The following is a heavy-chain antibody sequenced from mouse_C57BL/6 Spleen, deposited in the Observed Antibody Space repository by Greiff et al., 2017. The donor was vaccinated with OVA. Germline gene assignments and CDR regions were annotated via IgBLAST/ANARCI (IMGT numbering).Heavy chain of an antibody. J-gene: IGHJ4*01. V-gene: IGHV5-12*01. CDR1: GFTFSDYY. CDR3: ALGYGSSYYYAMDY. Sequence: EVQGVESGGGLVQPGGSLKLSCAASGFTFSDYYMYWVRQTPEKRLEWVAYISNGGGSTYYPDTVKGRFTISRDNAKNTLYLQMSRLKSEDTAMYYCALGYGSSYYYAMDYWGQGTSVTVSS. CDR2: ISNGGGST. D-gene: IGHD1-1*01.